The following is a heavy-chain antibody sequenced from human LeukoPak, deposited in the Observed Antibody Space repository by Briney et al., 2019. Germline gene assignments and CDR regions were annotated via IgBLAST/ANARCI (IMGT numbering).Heavy chain of an antibody. Sequence: SETLSLTCAVYGGSFSGYYWSWIRQPPGKGLEWIGEINHSGSTNYNPSLKSRVTISVDTSKNQFSLKLSSVTAADTAVYYCARRGGSYLCDYYFDYWGQGTLVAVSS. D-gene: IGHD1-26*01. CDR2: INHSGST. CDR1: GGSFSGYY. J-gene: IGHJ4*02. V-gene: IGHV4-34*01. CDR3: ARRGGSYLCDYYFDY.